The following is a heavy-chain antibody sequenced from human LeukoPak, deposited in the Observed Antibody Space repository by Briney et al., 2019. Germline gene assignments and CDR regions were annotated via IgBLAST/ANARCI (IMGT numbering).Heavy chain of an antibody. V-gene: IGHV5-51*01. CDR1: GYSFTSYW. D-gene: IGHD6-19*01. Sequence: GESLKISCKGSGYSFTSYWIGWVRQMPGKGLGWMGIIYPGDSDTRYSPSFQGQVTISADKSISTAYLQWSSLKASDTAMYYCARGSLIAVEEIDYWGQGTLVTVSS. CDR2: IYPGDSDT. CDR3: ARGSLIAVEEIDY. J-gene: IGHJ4*02.